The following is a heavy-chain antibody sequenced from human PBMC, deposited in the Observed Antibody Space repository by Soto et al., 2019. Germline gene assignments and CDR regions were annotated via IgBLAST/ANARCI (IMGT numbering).Heavy chain of an antibody. CDR2: INPSGDST. J-gene: IGHJ4*02. CDR3: ATSMVRGVITRTTNFDY. Sequence: ASVKVSCKASGFTFSRYYMHWVRQAPGQGLEWMGIINPSGDSTTYAQKFQGRVTMTEDTSTDTAYMELSSLRSEDTAVYYCATSMVRGVITRTTNFDYWGQGTLVTVSS. V-gene: IGHV1-46*01. CDR1: GFTFSRYY. D-gene: IGHD3-10*01.